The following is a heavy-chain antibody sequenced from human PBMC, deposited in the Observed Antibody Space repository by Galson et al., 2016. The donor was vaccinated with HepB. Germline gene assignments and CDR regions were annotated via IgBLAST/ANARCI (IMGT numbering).Heavy chain of an antibody. V-gene: IGHV3-21*01. CDR2: ISSSSNYI. CDR3: ARAQWSEEQWFDAFDI. J-gene: IGHJ3*02. Sequence: SLRLSCAASGISFNKFFMNWVRQAPGKGLEWVSSISSSSNYIYYADSVKGRFTVSRDNAKNSLFLQMSSLRAEDTAVYYCARAQWSEEQWFDAFDIWGQGTMVTVSS. D-gene: IGHD6-19*01. CDR1: GISFNKFF.